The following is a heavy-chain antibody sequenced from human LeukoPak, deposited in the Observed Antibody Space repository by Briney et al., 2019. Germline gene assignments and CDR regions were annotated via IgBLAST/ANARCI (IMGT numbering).Heavy chain of an antibody. CDR1: GYTLTELS. CDR2: FDPEDGET. J-gene: IGHJ5*02. D-gene: IGHD2-15*01. Sequence: ASVKVSSKVSGYTLTELSMHWVRQAPGKGLEWMGGFDPEDGETIYAQKFQGRVTMTEDTSTDTAYMELSSLRSEDTAVYYCATSCGSCYSGWFDPWGQGTLVTVSS. CDR3: ATSCGSCYSGWFDP. V-gene: IGHV1-24*01.